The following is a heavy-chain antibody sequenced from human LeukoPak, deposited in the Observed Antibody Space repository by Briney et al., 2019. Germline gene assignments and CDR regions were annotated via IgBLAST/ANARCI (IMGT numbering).Heavy chain of an antibody. V-gene: IGHV3-21*01. J-gene: IGHJ6*03. CDR2: ISSSSYI. CDR1: GFTFSSYS. D-gene: IGHD6-6*01. Sequence: GGSLRLSCAASGFTFSSYSMNWVRQAPGKGLEWVSSISSSSYIYYADSVKGRFTISRDNAKNSLYLQMNSLRAEDTAVYYCARREGIAARLHYYYYMDVWGKGTTVTVSS. CDR3: ARREGIAARLHYYYYMDV.